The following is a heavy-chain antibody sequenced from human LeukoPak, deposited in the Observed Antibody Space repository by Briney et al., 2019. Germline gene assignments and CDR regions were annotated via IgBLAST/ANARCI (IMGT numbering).Heavy chain of an antibody. CDR3: AIGPYYDFWSGDQKTTPIDY. CDR1: GFTFSSYA. D-gene: IGHD3-3*01. J-gene: IGHJ4*02. V-gene: IGHV3-23*01. Sequence: GGSLRLSCAASGFTFSSYAMSWVRQAPGKGLEWVSAISGSGGSTYYADSVKGRFTISRDNSKNTLYLQMNSLRAEDTAIYYCAIGPYYDFWSGDQKTTPIDYWGQGTLVTVSS. CDR2: ISGSGGST.